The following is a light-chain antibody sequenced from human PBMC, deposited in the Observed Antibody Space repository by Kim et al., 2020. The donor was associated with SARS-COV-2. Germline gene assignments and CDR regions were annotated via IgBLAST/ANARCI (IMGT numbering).Light chain of an antibody. CDR1: TLPKHY. Sequence: PGQTARFTCSEDTLPKHYAYWYQQKPGQDPVCVIYKDSERPSWIPERFSGSSSGTTVTLSITGVQAEDEAYYYCQSADSSGAYKVFGGGTQLTVL. CDR2: KDS. V-gene: IGLV3-25*03. J-gene: IGLJ3*02. CDR3: QSADSSGAYKV.